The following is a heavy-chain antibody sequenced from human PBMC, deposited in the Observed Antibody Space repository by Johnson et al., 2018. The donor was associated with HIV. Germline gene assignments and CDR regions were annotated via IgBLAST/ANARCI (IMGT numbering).Heavy chain of an antibody. V-gene: IGHV3-9*01. CDR2: ISWNSGSI. CDR1: VFTFDYYA. CDR3: ARVSGGNDYGDYRLAFDI. Sequence: QLVESGGGLVQPGGSLRLSCAASVFTFDYYAMHWVRQAPWKGLEWVAGISWNSGSIGYADSVKGRFTISSDNAKNSLYLQMNSRRAEDTAVYYWARVSGGNDYGDYRLAFDIWGQGTMVTVSS. D-gene: IGHD4-17*01. J-gene: IGHJ3*02.